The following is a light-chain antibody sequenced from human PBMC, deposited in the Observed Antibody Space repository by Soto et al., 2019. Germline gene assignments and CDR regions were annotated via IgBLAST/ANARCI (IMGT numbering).Light chain of an antibody. V-gene: IGKV3-11*01. Sequence: EIVLTQSPATLSLSPGERATVSCRAGLSVSNNLAWYQHKPGQAPSLLIYDAYNRDTGIPPRFRGSGYGTDFTLTISSLYPEDFAVYYCQQRGFWSRTFGQGTRLEI. CDR1: LSVSNN. CDR2: DAY. CDR3: QQRGFWSRT. J-gene: IGKJ2*01.